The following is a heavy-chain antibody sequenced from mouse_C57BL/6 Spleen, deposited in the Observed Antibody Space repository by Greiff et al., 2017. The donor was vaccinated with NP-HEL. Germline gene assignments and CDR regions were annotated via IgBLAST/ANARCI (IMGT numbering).Heavy chain of an antibody. CDR3: ARSGGSDWYFDV. CDR1: GYTFTSYW. J-gene: IGHJ1*03. V-gene: IGHV1-50*01. D-gene: IGHD1-3*01. CDR2: IDPSDSYT. Sequence: QVQLQQPGAELVKPGASVKLSCKASGYTFTSYWMQWVKQRPGQGLEWIGEIDPSDSYTNYNQKFKGKATLTVDTSSRTAYMQRSSLTSEDSAVYYCARSGGSDWYFDVWGTGTTVTVSS.